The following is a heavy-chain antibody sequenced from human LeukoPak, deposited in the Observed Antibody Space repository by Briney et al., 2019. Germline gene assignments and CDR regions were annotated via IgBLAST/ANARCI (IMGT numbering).Heavy chain of an antibody. CDR3: ARDNSVRDEAWWFNP. CDR1: GYTFTSYG. D-gene: IGHD5-24*01. V-gene: IGHV1-18*01. Sequence: ASVKVSCKASGYTFTSYGISWVRQAPGQGLEWMGWISAYNGNTNYAQKLQGRVTLTRDMSTSTDYLELSSLRSEDTAVYYCARDNSVRDEAWWFNPRGQGTLVTVSS. J-gene: IGHJ5*02. CDR2: ISAYNGNT.